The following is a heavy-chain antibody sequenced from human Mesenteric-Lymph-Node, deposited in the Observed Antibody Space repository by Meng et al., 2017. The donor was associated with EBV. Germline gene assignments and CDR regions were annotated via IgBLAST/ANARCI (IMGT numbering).Heavy chain of an antibody. CDR2: IYWDDDK. J-gene: IGHJ5*02. V-gene: IGHV2-5*02. CDR1: GFSLDTSGVS. CDR3: GHRRYSNYGWFDP. D-gene: IGHD4-11*01. Sequence: QITLKESGPTLVKPTQTLTPTCTLSGFSLDTSGVSVGWIRQPPGKALEWLAVIYWDDDKRYNPSLKNRLTVTRDTSKNQVVLTMTNMDPVDTATYYCGHRRYSNYGWFDPWGQGTLVTVDS.